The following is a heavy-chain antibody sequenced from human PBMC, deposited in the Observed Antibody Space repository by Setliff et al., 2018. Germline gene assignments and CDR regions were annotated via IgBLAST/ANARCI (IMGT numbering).Heavy chain of an antibody. CDR2: ISGTGNTV. J-gene: IGHJ6*03. Sequence: PGGSLRLSCAASGFRFSDLYMSWVRQVPGKGLEWLSKISGTGNTVYYADSVRGRFTISRDNAKNSLYLQMNSLRAEDTAVYFCAREHPPGAFSYMDVWGKGTTVTVSS. CDR3: AREHPPGAFSYMDV. CDR1: GFRFSDLY. V-gene: IGHV3-11*04.